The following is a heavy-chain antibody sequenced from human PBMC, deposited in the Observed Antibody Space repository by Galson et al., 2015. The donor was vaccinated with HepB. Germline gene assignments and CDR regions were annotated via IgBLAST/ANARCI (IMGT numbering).Heavy chain of an antibody. D-gene: IGHD5-24*01. CDR1: GYTLTELS. J-gene: IGHJ4*02. CDR3: ATLRRDGYNLNYSPGLIDY. V-gene: IGHV1-24*01. CDR2: FDPEDGET. Sequence: SVKVSCKVSGYTLTELSMHWVRQAPGKGLEWMGGFDPEDGETIYAQKFQGRVTMTEDTSTDTAYMELSSLRSEDTAVYYCATLRRDGYNLNYSPGLIDYWGQGTLVTVSS.